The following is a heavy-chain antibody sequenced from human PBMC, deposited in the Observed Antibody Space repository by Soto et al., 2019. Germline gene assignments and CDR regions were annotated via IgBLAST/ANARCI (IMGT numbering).Heavy chain of an antibody. Sequence: PGGSLRLSCAASGFTFSNYGMHWVRQAPGKGLEWVAVIWYDGSNKYYADPVKGRFTISRDNSKNTLYLQINGLRAEDTAVYYCARDDIPGRAVAIYGMDVWGQGTTVTVSS. CDR3: ARDDIPGRAVAIYGMDV. J-gene: IGHJ6*02. CDR2: IWYDGSNK. D-gene: IGHD6-19*01. CDR1: GFTFSNYG. V-gene: IGHV3-33*01.